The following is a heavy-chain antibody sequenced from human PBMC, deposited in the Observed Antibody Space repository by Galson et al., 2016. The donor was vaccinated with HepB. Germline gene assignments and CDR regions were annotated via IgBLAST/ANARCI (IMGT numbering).Heavy chain of an antibody. CDR2: IKSKTDGGKT. J-gene: IGHJ6*02. CDR3: IPTVSFWSGPYGIQV. V-gene: IGHV3-15*01. D-gene: IGHD3-3*01. Sequence: SLRLSCAASGFTFSNAWMTWVRQAPGKGLEWVGHIKSKTDGGKTEHAAPVKGRFTLSRDDSKNTLYLEMNSLKIEDTAVYYCIPTVSFWSGPYGIQVWGQGTTVTVSS. CDR1: GFTFSNAW.